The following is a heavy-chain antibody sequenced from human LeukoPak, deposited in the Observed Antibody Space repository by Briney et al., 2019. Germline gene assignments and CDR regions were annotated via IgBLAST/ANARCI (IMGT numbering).Heavy chain of an antibody. J-gene: IGHJ4*02. Sequence: GGSLRLSCAASGFTFSSYGMNWVRQAPGKGLESVSYISSSSSTIYYADSGKGRFTISRDNAKNSLYLQMNSLRAEDAAVYYCAREHTPYGSGCTAAYWGQGTLVTVSS. CDR1: GFTFSSYG. D-gene: IGHD6-19*01. CDR2: ISSSSSTI. CDR3: AREHTPYGSGCTAAY. V-gene: IGHV3-48*01.